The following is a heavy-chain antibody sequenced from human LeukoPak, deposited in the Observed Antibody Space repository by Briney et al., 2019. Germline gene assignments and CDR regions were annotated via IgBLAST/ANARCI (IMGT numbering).Heavy chain of an antibody. CDR2: ISSSGSTI. CDR1: GFTFSSYE. V-gene: IGHV3-48*03. Sequence: PGGSLRLSCVASGFTFSSYEMNWVRQAPGKGLEWVSYISSSGSTIYYADSVKGRFTISRDNAKNSLYLQMNSLRAEDTAVYYCARESRYYYDSSGYYYWFDPWGQGTLVTVSS. CDR3: ARESRYYYDSSGYYYWFDP. D-gene: IGHD3-22*01. J-gene: IGHJ5*02.